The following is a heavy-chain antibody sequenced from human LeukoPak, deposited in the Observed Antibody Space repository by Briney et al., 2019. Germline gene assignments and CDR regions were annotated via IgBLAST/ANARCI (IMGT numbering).Heavy chain of an antibody. V-gene: IGHV4-59*12. CDR1: GGSISSYY. J-gene: IGHJ4*02. CDR2: IYYSGST. D-gene: IGHD3-22*01. Sequence: SETLSLTCTVSGGSISSYYWSWIRQPPGKGLEWIGYIYYSGSTYYNPSLKSRVTISVDTSKNQFSLKLSSVTAADTAVYYCARGGYDSSGYYYDYWGQGTLVTVSS. CDR3: ARGGYDSSGYYYDY.